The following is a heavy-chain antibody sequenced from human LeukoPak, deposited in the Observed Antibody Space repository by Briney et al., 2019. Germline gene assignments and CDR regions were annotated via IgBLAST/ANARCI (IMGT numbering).Heavy chain of an antibody. CDR1: SGSTSSYY. D-gene: IGHD7-27*01. V-gene: IGHV4-59*01. CDR3: ARDGEGDEGWDY. J-gene: IGHJ4*02. CDR2: IYYSGTT. Sequence: SETLSLTCTVSSGSTSSYYWSWVRQPPGKGLEWIGYIYYSGTTNYNPSLKSRVTISVDTSRNQFSLELSSVTAADTAVYYCARDGEGDEGWDYWGQGTLVTVSS.